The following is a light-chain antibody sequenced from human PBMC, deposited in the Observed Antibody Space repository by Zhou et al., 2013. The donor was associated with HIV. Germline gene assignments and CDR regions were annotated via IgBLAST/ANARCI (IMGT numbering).Light chain of an antibody. CDR2: GAS. Sequence: EIVLTQSPGTLSLPPGERATLSCRASQSVSSNYLAWYQQKPGQAPRLLIYGASSRATGIPDRFSGSGSGTDFSLTISRLEPEDFAVYFCQQYGSSPITFGQGTRLEI. J-gene: IGKJ5*01. CDR1: QSVSSNY. V-gene: IGKV3-20*01. CDR3: QQYGSSPIT.